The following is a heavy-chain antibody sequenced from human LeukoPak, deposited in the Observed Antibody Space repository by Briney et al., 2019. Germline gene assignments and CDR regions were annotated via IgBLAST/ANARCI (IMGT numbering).Heavy chain of an antibody. CDR1: GYTFTNNW. CDR2: ISPTGGST. J-gene: IGHJ4*02. D-gene: IGHD4-17*01. V-gene: IGHV1-46*01. Sequence: ASVKVSCKAFGYTFTNNWMHWVRQAPGQGPEWMGLISPTGGSTAYAQKFQGRVTLTRDMSTSTDYLELSSLRSEDTAVYYCARDQTYGDYGGIPDYWGQGTLVTVSS. CDR3: ARDQTYGDYGGIPDY.